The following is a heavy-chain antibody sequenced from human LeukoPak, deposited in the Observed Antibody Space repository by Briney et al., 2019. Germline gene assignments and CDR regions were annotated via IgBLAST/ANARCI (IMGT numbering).Heavy chain of an antibody. CDR2: IYTSGST. CDR1: GGSISSSSYY. V-gene: IGHV4-61*02. CDR3: ARASDYANYYYMDV. Sequence: SETLSLTCTVSGGSISSSSYYWSWIRQPAGKGLEWIGRIYTSGSTNYNPSLKSRVTISVDTSKNQFSLKVSSVTAADTAVYYCARASDYANYYYMDVWGKGTTVTVSS. D-gene: IGHD5-12*01. J-gene: IGHJ6*03.